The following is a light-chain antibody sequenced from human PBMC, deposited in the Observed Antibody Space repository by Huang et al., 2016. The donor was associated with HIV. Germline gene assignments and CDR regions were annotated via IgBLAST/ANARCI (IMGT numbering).Light chain of an antibody. CDR3: QQYNNWPPT. Sequence: EIVMTQSPATLSVSPGERATLSCRASQSVSSNLAWYQQKPGQAPGLLIYGASTRATGIPARFSGSGSGTEFTLTISSLQSEDFAVYYCQQYNNWPPTFGQGTKVEIK. J-gene: IGKJ1*01. CDR1: QSVSSN. V-gene: IGKV3-15*01. CDR2: GAS.